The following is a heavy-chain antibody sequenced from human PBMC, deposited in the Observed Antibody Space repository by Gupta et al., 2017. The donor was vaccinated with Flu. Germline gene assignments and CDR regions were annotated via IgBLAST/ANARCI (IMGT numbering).Heavy chain of an antibody. CDR1: GFTFSSSD. CDR2: ISGSGGST. D-gene: IGHD6-13*01. J-gene: IGHJ4*02. CDR3: AKDRPYAPIAATGKLGY. V-gene: IGHV3-23*01. Sequence: EVQLLESGGGLVQPGGSLRLSCSASGFTFSSSDLNWVRRAPGKGLEWVSAISGSGGSTYYAESGKGRFTISRENSKNTLYLQRNSLRAEETAVYYCAKDRPYAPIAATGKLGYWGQGTLVTVSS.